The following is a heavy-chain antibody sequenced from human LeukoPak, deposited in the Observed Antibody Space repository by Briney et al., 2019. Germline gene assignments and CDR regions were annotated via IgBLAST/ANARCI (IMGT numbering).Heavy chain of an antibody. CDR1: GFTFSSYA. D-gene: IGHD6-19*01. J-gene: IGHJ6*02. CDR2: ISYDGSNK. V-gene: IGHV3-30-3*01. CDR3: ARGTPSSSGWLYYGMDV. Sequence: GGSLRLSCAASGFTFSSYAMHWVRQAPGKGLEWVAVISYDGSNKYYADSVKGRFTISRDNSKNTLYLQMNSLRAEDTAVYYCARGTPSSSGWLYYGMDVWGQGTTVTVTS.